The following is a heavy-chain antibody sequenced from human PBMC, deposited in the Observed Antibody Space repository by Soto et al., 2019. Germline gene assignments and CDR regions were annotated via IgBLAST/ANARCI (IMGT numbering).Heavy chain of an antibody. D-gene: IGHD5-18*01. CDR1: GFPFNTAG. J-gene: IGHJ4*02. V-gene: IGHV3-23*01. CDR2: ISGSGMST. CDR3: ANYRFGYAGGGLES. Sequence: VQLLESGGGLVRRGGSLRLSCAASGFPFNTAGMSWVRQAPGQGLEWVAGISGSGMSTYYADSVKGRLPISRDNALNQLYLQRHILRVEETDVYYCANYRFGYAGGGLESWGQGALVTVSS.